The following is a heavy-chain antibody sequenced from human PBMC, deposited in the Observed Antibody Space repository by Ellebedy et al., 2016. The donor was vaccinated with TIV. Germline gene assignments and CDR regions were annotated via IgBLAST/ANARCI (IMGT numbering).Heavy chain of an antibody. D-gene: IGHD6-19*01. CDR2: ISHDATKI. V-gene: IGHV3-30-3*01. Sequence: GGSLRLXXAASGFYFSSYALHWVRQAPGKGLEWVGLISHDATKIFYADAVKGRFTISRDSAKNTLYLQMNSLRGEDTAVYYCASGDSSGWSVAFDIWGQGTMVTVSS. CDR1: GFYFSSYA. CDR3: ASGDSSGWSVAFDI. J-gene: IGHJ3*02.